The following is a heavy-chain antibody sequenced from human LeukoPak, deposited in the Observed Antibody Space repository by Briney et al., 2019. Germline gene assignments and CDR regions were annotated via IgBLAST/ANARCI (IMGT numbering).Heavy chain of an antibody. D-gene: IGHD7-27*01. CDR1: GGTFSSYA. J-gene: IGHJ2*01. CDR2: IIPIFGTA. CDR3: ARESYLGIDPHWYFDL. Sequence: SVKVSCKASGGTFSSYAISWVRQAPGQGLEWMGGIIPIFGTANYAQKFQGRVTMTRDTSTSTVYMELSSLRSEDTAVYYCARESYLGIDPHWYFDLWGRGTLVTVSS. V-gene: IGHV1-69*05.